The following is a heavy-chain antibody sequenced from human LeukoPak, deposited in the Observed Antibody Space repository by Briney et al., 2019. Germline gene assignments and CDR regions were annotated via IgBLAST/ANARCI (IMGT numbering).Heavy chain of an antibody. J-gene: IGHJ4*02. V-gene: IGHV3-23*01. CDR2: ISGSGGST. CDR1: GFTFSSYA. CDR3: AKGEGPLGYCDITSCYEGFDY. D-gene: IGHD2-2*01. Sequence: PGGSLRLSCVATGFTFSSYAMSWVRQAPGKGLEWDSGISGSGGSTYYADSVKGRFTISRDNSKNMLYLEMNSLRGEDTAVYYCAKGEGPLGYCDITSCYEGFDYWGQGTLVTVSS.